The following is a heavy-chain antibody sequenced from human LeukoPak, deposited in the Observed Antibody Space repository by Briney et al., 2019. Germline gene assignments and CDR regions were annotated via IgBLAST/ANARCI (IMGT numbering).Heavy chain of an antibody. D-gene: IGHD1-26*01. J-gene: IGHJ4*02. Sequence: PGESLKISCKGSGYIFTNYWIGRVRQMPGKGLEWMGIIQPGDSRTGYSPSFQGQVTISVDKSISTAYLQWSGLKASDTAIYYCARRLGATQPYFDFWGQGALVTVSS. CDR1: GYIFTNYW. CDR3: ARRLGATQPYFDF. V-gene: IGHV5-51*01. CDR2: IQPGDSRT.